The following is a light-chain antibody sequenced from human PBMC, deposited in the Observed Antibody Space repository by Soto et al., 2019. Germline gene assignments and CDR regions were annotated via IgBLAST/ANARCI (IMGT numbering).Light chain of an antibody. CDR2: AAS. CDR3: QQDDSYPHT. CDR1: QGIRSS. V-gene: IGKV1-8*01. J-gene: IGKJ2*01. Sequence: AIRMTPSQSSLSASTGDRVTITCRARQGIRSSLAWYQQKPGKAPKLLIYAASTLQSGVPSRFSGSGSGPDFTLTFSCLQSEDFATFYCQQDDSYPHTFGQGTKLEIK.